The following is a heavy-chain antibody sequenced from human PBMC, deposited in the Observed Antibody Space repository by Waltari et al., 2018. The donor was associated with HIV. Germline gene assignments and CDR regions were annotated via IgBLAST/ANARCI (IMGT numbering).Heavy chain of an antibody. CDR1: GCTCTNYW. CDR2: IKDDGSEK. Sequence: EVQLMESGGGLVQSGGSLRLSWAASGCTCTNYWMSWVRQTPGKGLEWVAYIKDDGSEKYYMGSVKGRFTISRDNAKNSMFLQMNSLRAEDTAVYYCARIGTFPHNYAIDFWGQGTTVTVSS. V-gene: IGHV3-7*01. D-gene: IGHD1-26*01. CDR3: ARIGTFPHNYAIDF. J-gene: IGHJ6*02.